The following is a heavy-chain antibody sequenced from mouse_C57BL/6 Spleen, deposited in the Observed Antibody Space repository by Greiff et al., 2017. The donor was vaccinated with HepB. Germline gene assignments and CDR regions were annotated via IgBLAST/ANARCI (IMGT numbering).Heavy chain of an antibody. V-gene: IGHV1-61*01. CDR3: ARGENLYYGYADWYFDV. J-gene: IGHJ1*03. Sequence: QVQLQQPGAELVRPGSSVKLSCKASGYTFTSYWMDWVKQRPGQGLEWIGNIYPSDSETHYNQKFKDKATLTVDKSSSTAYMPLSSLTSEDSAVYYFARGENLYYGYADWYFDVWGTGTTVTVSS. D-gene: IGHD2-2*01. CDR1: GYTFTSYW. CDR2: IYPSDSET.